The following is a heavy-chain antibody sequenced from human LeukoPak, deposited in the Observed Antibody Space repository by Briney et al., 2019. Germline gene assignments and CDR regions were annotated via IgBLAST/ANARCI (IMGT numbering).Heavy chain of an antibody. CDR1: GGSISSSIYY. CDR3: ARHRSGWLFVSYYFDY. V-gene: IGHV4-39*01. Sequence: PSETLSLTCTVSGGSISSSIYYWGWIRQPPGKGLEWIGSIYYSGSTYYNPSLKSRVTISVDTSKNQFSLKLSSVTAADTAVYYCARHRSGWLFVSYYFDYWGQGTLVTVSS. CDR2: IYYSGST. J-gene: IGHJ4*02. D-gene: IGHD6-19*01.